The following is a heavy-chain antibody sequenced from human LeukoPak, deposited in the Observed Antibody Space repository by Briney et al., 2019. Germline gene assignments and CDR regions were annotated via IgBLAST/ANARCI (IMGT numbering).Heavy chain of an antibody. Sequence: ASVKVSFKASGYTFTGYYMHWVRQAPGQGLEWMGWINPNSGGTNYAQKFQGRVTMTRDTSISTAYMELSRLRSDDPAVYYRARDIWSEQQLVFDPWRQGTLVTVSS. J-gene: IGHJ5*02. D-gene: IGHD6-13*01. CDR1: GYTFTGYY. CDR3: ARDIWSEQQLVFDP. V-gene: IGHV1-2*02. CDR2: INPNSGGT.